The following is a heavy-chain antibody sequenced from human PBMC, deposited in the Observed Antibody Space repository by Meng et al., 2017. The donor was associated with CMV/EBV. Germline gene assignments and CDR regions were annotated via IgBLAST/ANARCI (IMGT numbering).Heavy chain of an antibody. J-gene: IGHJ4*02. CDR2: IYYSGST. CDR3: AIIGYKEWDY. D-gene: IGHD3-3*01. Sequence: SETLSLTCTVSGGSISSSSYYWGWFRQPPGKGLEWIGSIYYSGSTYYNPSLKSRVTISVDTSKNQFSLKLSSVTAADTAVYYCAIIGYKEWDYWGQGTLVTVSS. V-gene: IGHV4-39*07. CDR1: GGSISSSSYY.